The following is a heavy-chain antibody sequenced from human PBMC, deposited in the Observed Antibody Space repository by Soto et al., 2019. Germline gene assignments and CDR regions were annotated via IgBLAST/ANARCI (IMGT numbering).Heavy chain of an antibody. Sequence: GGSLRLSCAASGFTFSDYYMSWIRQAPGKGLEWVSYISSSGSTIYYADSVKGRFTISRDNAKNSLYLQMNSLRAEDTAVYYCARDRNYYDSSDPIGADSGGDAFDIWGQGTMVTVSS. V-gene: IGHV3-11*01. J-gene: IGHJ3*02. CDR3: ARDRNYYDSSDPIGADSGGDAFDI. CDR1: GFTFSDYY. CDR2: ISSSGSTI. D-gene: IGHD3-22*01.